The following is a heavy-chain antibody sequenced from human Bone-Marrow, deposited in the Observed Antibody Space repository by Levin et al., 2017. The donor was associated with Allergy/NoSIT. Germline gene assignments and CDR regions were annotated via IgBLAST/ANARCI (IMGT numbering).Heavy chain of an antibody. CDR3: SSAPGFSDY. V-gene: IGHV3-66*01. CDR1: GFTVGNNY. J-gene: IGHJ4*02. CDR2: IYSGGGT. Sequence: GESLKISCAASGFTVGNNYVAWVRQAPGKGLDWISVIYSGGGTYDADSVKGRFTISRDKSKNTVYLQMNSLRVEDTAVYYCSSAPGFSDYWGQGTLVTVSS.